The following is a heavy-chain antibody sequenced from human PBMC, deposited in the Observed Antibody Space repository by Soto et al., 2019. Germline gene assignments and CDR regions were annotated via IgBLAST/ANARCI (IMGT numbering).Heavy chain of an antibody. CDR1: GGSISSGGYY. J-gene: IGHJ4*02. D-gene: IGHD3-22*01. CDR2: IYYSGST. CDR3: ARAGVTYYYESSGYIDY. V-gene: IGHV4-31*03. Sequence: PSETLSLTCTVSGGSISSGGYYWSWIRQHPGKGLEWIGYIYYSGSTYYNPSLKSRVTISVDTSKNQFSLKLSSVTAADTAVYYCARAGVTYYYESSGYIDYWGQGTLVNVSS.